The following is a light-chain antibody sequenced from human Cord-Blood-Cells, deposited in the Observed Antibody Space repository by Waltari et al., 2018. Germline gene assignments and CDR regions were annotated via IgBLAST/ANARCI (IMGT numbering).Light chain of an antibody. J-gene: IGLJ3*02. Sequence: QSALTQPASVSGSPGQSITISCTGTSSDVGGLNYVSWYQQHPGKAPKLMIYDVSNRPSGVSNRFSGSKSGNTASLTISGLQAEDEADYYCSSYTSSSTRVFGGGTKLTVL. V-gene: IGLV2-14*03. CDR1: SSDVGGLNY. CDR2: DVS. CDR3: SSYTSSSTRV.